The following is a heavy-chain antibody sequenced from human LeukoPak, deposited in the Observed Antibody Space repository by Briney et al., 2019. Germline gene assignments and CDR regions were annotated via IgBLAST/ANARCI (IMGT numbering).Heavy chain of an antibody. D-gene: IGHD4-17*01. CDR1: GYKFTNYR. J-gene: IGHJ4*02. CDR3: ARALRTGQGDYVPVL. Sequence: GESLQISCKASGYKFTNYRIGWVRRMPGKGLEWMTIIYPGDSETRYSPSFQGQVTISADRSIGTMYLQWSSLKASDTAIYYCARALRTGQGDYVPVLWGQGTLVIVSS. V-gene: IGHV5-51*01. CDR2: IYPGDSET.